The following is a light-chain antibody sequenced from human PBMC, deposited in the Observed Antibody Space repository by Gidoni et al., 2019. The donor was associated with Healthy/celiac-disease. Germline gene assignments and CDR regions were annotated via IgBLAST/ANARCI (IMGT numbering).Light chain of an antibody. J-gene: IGLJ1*01. Sequence: SYELPKPPSVSVSPGQTASITSSGDKLGDKYACWYQQKPGQSPVLVIYQDSKRPSGIPERFSGSNSGNTATLTISGTQAMDEADYYCQAWDSSTLCVFGTGTKVTVL. CDR1: KLGDKY. V-gene: IGLV3-1*01. CDR2: QDS. CDR3: QAWDSSTLCV.